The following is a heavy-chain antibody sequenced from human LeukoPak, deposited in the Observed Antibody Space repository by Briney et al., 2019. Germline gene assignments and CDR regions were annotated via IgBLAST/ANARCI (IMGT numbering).Heavy chain of an antibody. Sequence: PSETLSLTCTVSGGSISSGDYYWSWIRQPPGEGLEWIRYIYCSGSTYYNPSLKSRVTISVDTSKNQFSLKLSSVTAADTAVYYCARTPNRPTRMVRGDPGAFDIWGQGTMVTVSS. D-gene: IGHD3-10*01. CDR1: GGSISSGDYY. CDR3: ARTPNRPTRMVRGDPGAFDI. V-gene: IGHV4-30-4*01. J-gene: IGHJ3*02. CDR2: IYCSGST.